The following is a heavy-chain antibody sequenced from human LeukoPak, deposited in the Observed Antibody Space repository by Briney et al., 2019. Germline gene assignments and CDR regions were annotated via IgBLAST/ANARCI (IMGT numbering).Heavy chain of an antibody. Sequence: GGSLRLSCAASGFTFSSYEMNWVRQAPGKGLEGVSYISSSGSTIYYADSVKGRFTISRDNAKNSLYLQMNSLRAKDTAVYYCAREGADKCSSTSCYPGGYYYYGMDVWGKGTTVTVSS. D-gene: IGHD2-2*01. CDR3: AREGADKCSSTSCYPGGYYYYGMDV. V-gene: IGHV3-48*03. J-gene: IGHJ6*04. CDR1: GFTFSSYE. CDR2: ISSSGSTI.